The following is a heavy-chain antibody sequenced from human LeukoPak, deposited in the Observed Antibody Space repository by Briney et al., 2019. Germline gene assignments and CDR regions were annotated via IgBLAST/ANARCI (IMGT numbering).Heavy chain of an antibody. CDR3: ARHQKDSYDSIFHAFEI. CDR1: GGSTSSYY. V-gene: IGHV4-59*03. Sequence: SETLSLTCAVSGGSTSSYYWSWIRQPPGRGLEWIGCLYHSGKTIYNPSLKSRVTISVDTSKNQFSLMLNSVTAADTATYYCARHQKDSYDSIFHAFEIWGQGTMATVSS. D-gene: IGHD3-22*01. CDR2: LYHSGKT. J-gene: IGHJ3*02.